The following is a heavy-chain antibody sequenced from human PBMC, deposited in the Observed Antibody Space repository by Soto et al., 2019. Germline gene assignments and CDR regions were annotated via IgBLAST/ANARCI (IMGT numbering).Heavy chain of an antibody. CDR3: ARGGDVLLWFGELPFDP. D-gene: IGHD3-10*01. V-gene: IGHV1-46*01. Sequence: GASVKVSCKASGYTFTGYYMHWVRQAPGQGLEWMGRINPSGGSTSYAQKFQGRVTMTRDTSTSTVYMELSSLRSEDTAVYYCARGGDVLLWFGELPFDPWGQGTLVTVSS. CDR2: INPSGGST. J-gene: IGHJ5*02. CDR1: GYTFTGYY.